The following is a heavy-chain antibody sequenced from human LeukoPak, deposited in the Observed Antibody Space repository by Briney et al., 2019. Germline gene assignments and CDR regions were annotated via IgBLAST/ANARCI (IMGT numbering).Heavy chain of an antibody. CDR2: ISSSGSTI. Sequence: PGGSLRLSCAASGFTFSSYEMNWVRQAPGKGLEWVSYISSSGSTIYYADSMKGRFTTSRDNAKNSLYLQMNSLRAEDTAVYYCARVGIQLWLQDYYYGMDVWGKGTTVTVSS. D-gene: IGHD5-18*01. CDR3: ARVGIQLWLQDYYYGMDV. V-gene: IGHV3-48*03. CDR1: GFTFSSYE. J-gene: IGHJ6*04.